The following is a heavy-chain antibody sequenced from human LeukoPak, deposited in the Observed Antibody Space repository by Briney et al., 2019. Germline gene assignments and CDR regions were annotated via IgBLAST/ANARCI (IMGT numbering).Heavy chain of an antibody. V-gene: IGHV1-2*02. CDR2: INPNSGGT. CDR3: ARDEYDYVWGSYRWEAFDI. CDR1: GYTFTGYY. D-gene: IGHD3-16*02. J-gene: IGHJ3*02. Sequence: ASVKVSCKASGYTFTGYYMHWVRQAPGQGLEWMGWINPNSGGTNYAQKFQGRVTMTRDTSISTAYMELSRLRSDDTAVYYCARDEYDYVWGSYRWEAFDIWGQGTMVTVSS.